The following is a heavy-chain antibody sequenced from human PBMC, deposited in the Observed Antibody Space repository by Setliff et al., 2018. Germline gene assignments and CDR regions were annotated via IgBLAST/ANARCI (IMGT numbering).Heavy chain of an antibody. J-gene: IGHJ4*02. CDR3: ARAPVGDRNGLFDS. CDR2: IYYGGST. D-gene: IGHD6-19*01. CDR1: GGSISDYY. V-gene: IGHV4-59*08. Sequence: PSETLSLTCTVSGGSISDYYWSWIRQAPGKGLEWIGYIYYGGSTNYNPSLNSRVAISVDTSENQFSLELTSVTAADTAVYYCARAPVGDRNGLFDSWGQGTLVTVSS.